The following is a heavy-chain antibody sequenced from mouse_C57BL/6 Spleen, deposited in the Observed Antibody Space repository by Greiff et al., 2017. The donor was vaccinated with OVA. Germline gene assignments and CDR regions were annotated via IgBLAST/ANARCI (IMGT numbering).Heavy chain of an antibody. J-gene: IGHJ4*01. V-gene: IGHV1-55*01. D-gene: IGHD1-1*01. CDR2: ISPGSGST. Sequence: VQLQQPGAELVKPGASVKMSCKASGYTFTSYWITWVKQRPGQGLEWIGDISPGSGSTNYNEKFKSKATLTVDTSSSTAYMQLSSLTSEDSAVYYCARYYYGSSFRGYAMDYWGQGTSVTVSS. CDR3: ARYYYGSSFRGYAMDY. CDR1: GYTFTSYW.